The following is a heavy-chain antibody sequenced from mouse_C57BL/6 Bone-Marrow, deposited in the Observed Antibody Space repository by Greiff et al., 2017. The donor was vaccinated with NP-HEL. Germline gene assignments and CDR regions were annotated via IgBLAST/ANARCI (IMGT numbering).Heavy chain of an antibody. Sequence: VQLQQSGPELVKPGASVKISCKASGYTFTDYYMNWVKQSHGKSLEWIGDINPNNGGTSYNQKFKGKATLTVDKSSSTAYMELRSLTSEDSAVYYCAFQLYSNYVYWYFDVWGTGTTVTVSS. CDR2: INPNNGGT. J-gene: IGHJ1*03. CDR3: AFQLYSNYVYWYFDV. D-gene: IGHD2-5*01. V-gene: IGHV1-26*01. CDR1: GYTFTDYY.